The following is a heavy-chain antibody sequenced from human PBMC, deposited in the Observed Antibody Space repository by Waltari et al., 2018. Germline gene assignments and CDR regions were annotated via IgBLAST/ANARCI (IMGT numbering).Heavy chain of an antibody. Sequence: QVQLQESGPGLVKPSQTLSLTCTVSGGSISSGGYYWSWIRQHPGKGREWIGYIYHSGSTYYNPALKSRVTISVDRSKNQFSLNLSSVTAADTAVYYGARGYCSSTSCYGAGGMDVWGQGTTVTVSS. CDR3: ARGYCSSTSCYGAGGMDV. CDR1: GGSISSGGYY. J-gene: IGHJ6*02. V-gene: IGHV4-31*03. CDR2: IYHSGST. D-gene: IGHD2-2*01.